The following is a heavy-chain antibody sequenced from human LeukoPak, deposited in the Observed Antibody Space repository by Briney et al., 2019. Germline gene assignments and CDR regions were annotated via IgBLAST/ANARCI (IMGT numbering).Heavy chain of an antibody. CDR2: ISWNSNNK. CDR1: GFTFDDHA. J-gene: IGHJ4*02. Sequence: ESGGGLVQPGRSLRLSCVASGFTFDDHAMHWVRQAPGKGLEWVSGISWNSNNKAYVDSVRGRFTISRDKAKNSPYLEMNSLRVEDTAVYYCARDQSYSSGWYGGNYYFDYWGQGTLVTVSS. V-gene: IGHV3-9*01. CDR3: ARDQSYSSGWYGGNYYFDY. D-gene: IGHD6-19*01.